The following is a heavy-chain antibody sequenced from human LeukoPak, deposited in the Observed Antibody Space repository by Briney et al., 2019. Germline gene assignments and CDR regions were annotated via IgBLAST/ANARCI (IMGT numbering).Heavy chain of an antibody. J-gene: IGHJ4*02. CDR3: AVVQQLGSYYFDY. V-gene: IGHV1-69*05. CDR2: IIPIFGTA. Sequence: ASVKVSCKASGGTLSSYAISWVRQAPGQGLEWMGRIIPIFGTANYAQKFQGRVTITTDESTSTAYMELSSLRSEDTAVYYCAVVQQLGSYYFDYWGQGTLVTVPS. D-gene: IGHD6-13*01. CDR1: GGTLSSYA.